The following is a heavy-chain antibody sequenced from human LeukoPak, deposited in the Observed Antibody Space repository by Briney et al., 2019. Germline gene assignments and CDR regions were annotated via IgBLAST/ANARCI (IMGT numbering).Heavy chain of an antibody. Sequence: PSETLSLTCTVSGGSISSGVYYWSWFRQHPGKGLEWIGYIYYSGSTYYNPSLKSRVTISVDTSKNQFSLKLSSVTAADTAVYYCARETVTTSPYYGMDVWGQGTTVTVSS. V-gene: IGHV4-31*03. J-gene: IGHJ6*02. CDR1: GGSISSGVYY. CDR2: IYYSGST. D-gene: IGHD4-17*01. CDR3: ARETVTTSPYYGMDV.